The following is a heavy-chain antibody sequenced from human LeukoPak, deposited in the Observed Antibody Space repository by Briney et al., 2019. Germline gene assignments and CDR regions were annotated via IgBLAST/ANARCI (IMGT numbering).Heavy chain of an antibody. CDR1: GFTFSSCW. CDR3: ATRSGWYLRSFDY. J-gene: IGHJ4*02. D-gene: IGHD6-19*01. CDR2: IKQDGSEK. V-gene: IGHV3-7*01. Sequence: GGALRLSCAASGFTFSSCWMSGVGQAPGKGLEGVARIKQDGSEKYYVDSVKGRFTISRDNAKNSLHLQMNSLRAEDTAVYYCATRSGWYLRSFDYWGQGTLVTVSS.